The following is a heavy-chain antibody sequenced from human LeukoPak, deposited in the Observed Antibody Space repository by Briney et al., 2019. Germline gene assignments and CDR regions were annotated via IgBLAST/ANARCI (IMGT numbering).Heavy chain of an antibody. CDR2: ISSSGSTI. V-gene: IGHV3-11*01. J-gene: IGHJ3*02. CDR3: ARINASDAFDI. CDR1: GFTFSDYY. D-gene: IGHD2-2*01. Sequence: GGSLRLSCAASGFTFSDYYMSWIRQAPGKGLEGVSYISSSGSTIYYADSVKGRFTISRDNAKNSLYLQMNSLRAEDTAVYYCARINASDAFDIWGQGTMVTVSS.